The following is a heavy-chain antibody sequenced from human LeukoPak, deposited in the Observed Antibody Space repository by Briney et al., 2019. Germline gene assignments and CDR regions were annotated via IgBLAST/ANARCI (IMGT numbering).Heavy chain of an antibody. CDR2: ISSSSSYI. CDR1: GFTFSSYS. J-gene: IGHJ4*02. Sequence: GGSLRLSCAASGFTFSSYSMNWVRQAPGKGLEWVSSISSSSSYIYYADSVKGRFTISRDNAKNSLYLQMNSLRAEDTAVYYCARSPGNCSGGSCYFYYFDYWGQGTLVTVSS. V-gene: IGHV3-21*01. CDR3: ARSPGNCSGGSCYFYYFDY. D-gene: IGHD2-15*01.